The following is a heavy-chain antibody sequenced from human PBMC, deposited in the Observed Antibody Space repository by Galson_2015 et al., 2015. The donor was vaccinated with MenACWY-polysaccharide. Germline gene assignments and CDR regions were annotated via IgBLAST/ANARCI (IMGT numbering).Heavy chain of an antibody. CDR2: IKQDGSEK. Sequence: SLRLSCAASAFTFSDYWMSWVRQAPGKGLEWVANIKQDGSEKYYVDSVRGRFTISRDNALYLQMNSLRAEDTAVYFCARGHYGMDVWGQGTTVTVSS. CDR3: ARGHYGMDV. CDR1: AFTFSDYW. V-gene: IGHV3-7*01. J-gene: IGHJ6*02.